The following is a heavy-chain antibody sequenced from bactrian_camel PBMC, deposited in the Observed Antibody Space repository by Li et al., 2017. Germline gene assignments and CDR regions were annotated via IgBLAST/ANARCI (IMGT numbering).Heavy chain of an antibody. CDR1: QMYGSHC. CDR3: VRGVTGSYSGYAVSPY. J-gene: IGHJ4*01. V-gene: IGHV3S53*01. D-gene: IGHD4*01. CDR2: IDSDGAT. Sequence: VQLVESGGGSVQVGESLRLSCVASQMYGSHCMGWYRQAPGRELEGVATIDSDGATEYADSVKGRFTISRDNAKNTVYLQMNSLKPEDTAVYYCVRGVTGSYSGYAVSPYWGQGTQVTVS.